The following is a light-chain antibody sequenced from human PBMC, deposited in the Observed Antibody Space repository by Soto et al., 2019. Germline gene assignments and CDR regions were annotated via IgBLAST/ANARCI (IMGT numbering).Light chain of an antibody. J-gene: IGKJ3*01. CDR1: QSVTSNY. CDR2: GAS. V-gene: IGKV3-20*01. Sequence: EIVLTQSPGTLSLSPVERATLSCRASQSVTSNYLAWYQQKPGQSPRLLIYGASLRVSGTPDTFSGSGCGTDFTLNIRRLEPEDFAVYYCQQYGRSPFTFGPGTKGDIK. CDR3: QQYGRSPFT.